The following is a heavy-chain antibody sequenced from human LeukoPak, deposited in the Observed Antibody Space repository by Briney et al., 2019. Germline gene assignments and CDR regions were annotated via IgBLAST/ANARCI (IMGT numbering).Heavy chain of an antibody. CDR2: RWYDGSNK. V-gene: IGHV3-33*01. CDR3: ARENSGSSLDY. CDR1: GFTFSSYG. Sequence: PGGSLRLSCAASGFTFSSYGMHWVRQAPGKGLEWVAVRWYDGSNKYYADSVKGRFTISRDNSKNTLYLQMNSLRAEDTAVYYCARENSGSSLDYWGQGTLVTVSS. D-gene: IGHD6-6*01. J-gene: IGHJ4*02.